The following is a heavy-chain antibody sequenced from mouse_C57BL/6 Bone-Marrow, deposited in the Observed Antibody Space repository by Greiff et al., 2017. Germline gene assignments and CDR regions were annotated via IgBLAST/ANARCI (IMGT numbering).Heavy chain of an antibody. CDR2: IDPSDSYP. J-gene: IGHJ4*01. D-gene: IGHD1-1*01. CDR1: GYTFTSYW. V-gene: IGHV1-50*01. Sequence: QVQLQQPGAELVKPGASVKLSCKASGYTFTSYWMQWVKQRPGQGLEWIGEIDPSDSYPNYNQKFKGKATLTVDTSSSTAYMQISSLTSEDSAVYYCARWGSRLNYGRSAMDYWGQGTSVTVSS. CDR3: ARWGSRLNYGRSAMDY.